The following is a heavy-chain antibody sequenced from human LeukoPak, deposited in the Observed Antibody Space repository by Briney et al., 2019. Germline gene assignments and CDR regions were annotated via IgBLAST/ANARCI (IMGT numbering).Heavy chain of an antibody. Sequence: GASVKVSCKASGGTFSSYAISWVRQAPGQGLEWMGGIIPIFGTANYAQKFQGRVTITADESTSTAYMELSSLRSEDTAVYYCARFRGFGSGYYYWWSDPWGQGTLVTVSS. J-gene: IGHJ5*02. CDR1: GGTFSSYA. V-gene: IGHV1-69*13. D-gene: IGHD3-22*01. CDR2: IIPIFGTA. CDR3: ARFRGFGSGYYYWWSDP.